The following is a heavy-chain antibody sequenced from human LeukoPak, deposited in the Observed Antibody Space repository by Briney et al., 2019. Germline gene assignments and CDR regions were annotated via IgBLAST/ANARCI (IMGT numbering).Heavy chain of an antibody. CDR2: ISSSSSTI. Sequence: GGSLRLSCAASGFTFSSYSMNWVRQAPGKRLEWVSYISSSSSTIYYADSVKGRFTISRDNAKNSLYLQMNSLRAEDTAVYYCARDLSTMVRGVIISWHFDYWGQGTLVTVSS. CDR3: ARDLSTMVRGVIISWHFDY. V-gene: IGHV3-48*04. J-gene: IGHJ4*02. D-gene: IGHD3-10*01. CDR1: GFTFSSYS.